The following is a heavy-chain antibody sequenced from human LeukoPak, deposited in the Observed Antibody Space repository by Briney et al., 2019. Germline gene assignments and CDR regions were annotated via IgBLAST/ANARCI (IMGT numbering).Heavy chain of an antibody. J-gene: IGHJ4*02. D-gene: IGHD1-26*01. V-gene: IGHV3-9*01. CDR3: AKDIEYSGSYYTSAFDY. CDR1: GFTFDDYA. CDR2: ISWNSGSI. Sequence: PGGSLRLSCAASGFTFDDYAMHWVRQAPGKGLEWVSGISWNSGSIGYADSVKGRFTISRDNAKNSLYLQMNSLRAEDTALYYCAKDIEYSGSYYTSAFDYWGQGALVTVSS.